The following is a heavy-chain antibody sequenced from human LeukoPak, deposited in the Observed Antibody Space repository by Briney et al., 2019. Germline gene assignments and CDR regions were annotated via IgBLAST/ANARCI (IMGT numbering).Heavy chain of an antibody. V-gene: IGHV3-9*01. CDR2: ISWNSGSI. D-gene: IGHD6-13*01. CDR1: GFTFDDYA. J-gene: IGHJ4*02. CDR3: ARDSVAGIAAAGQFDY. Sequence: GRSLRLSCAASGFTFDDYAMHWVRQAPGNGLEWVSGISWNSGSIGYADSVEGRFTISRDNAKNSLYLQMNSLRAEDTAVYYCARDSVAGIAAAGQFDYWGQGTLVTVSS.